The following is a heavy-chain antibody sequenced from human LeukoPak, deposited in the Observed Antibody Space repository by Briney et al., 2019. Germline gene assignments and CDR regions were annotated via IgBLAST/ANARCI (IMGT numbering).Heavy chain of an antibody. Sequence: PGGSLRLSCAASGFTFSSYAMHWVRQAPGKGLEWVAVISYDGSNKYYADSVKGRFTISRDNSKNTLYLQMNSLRAEDTAVYYCARPVSSSRFDYWGQGTLVTVSS. V-gene: IGHV3-30-3*01. D-gene: IGHD6-13*01. J-gene: IGHJ4*02. CDR2: ISYDGSNK. CDR1: GFTFSSYA. CDR3: ARPVSSSRFDY.